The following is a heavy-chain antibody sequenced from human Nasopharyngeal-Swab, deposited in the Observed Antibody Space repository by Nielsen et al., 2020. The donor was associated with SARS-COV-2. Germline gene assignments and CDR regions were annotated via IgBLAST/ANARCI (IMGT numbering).Heavy chain of an antibody. CDR1: GGSISSYY. Sequence: GSLRLSCTVSGGSISSYYWSRIRQPAGKGLEWIGRIYTSGSTNYNPSLKSRVTMSVDTSKNQFSLKLSSVTAADTAVYYCARVTRDGYNYDRFDYWGQGTLVTVSS. D-gene: IGHD5-24*01. J-gene: IGHJ4*02. CDR2: IYTSGST. V-gene: IGHV4-4*07. CDR3: ARVTRDGYNYDRFDY.